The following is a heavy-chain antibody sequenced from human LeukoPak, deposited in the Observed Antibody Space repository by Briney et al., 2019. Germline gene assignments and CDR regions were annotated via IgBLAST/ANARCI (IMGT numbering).Heavy chain of an antibody. J-gene: IGHJ6*03. CDR3: ARIMVDHYYYYYYMDV. CDR1: GYSISSGYY. Sequence: SETLSLTCTVSGYSISSGYYWGWIRPPPGKGLEWIGSIYHSGSTYYNPSLKSRVTISVDTSKNQFSPKLSPVTAADTAVYYCARIMVDHYYYYYYMDVWGKGTTVTVSS. D-gene: IGHD3-10*01. CDR2: IYHSGST. V-gene: IGHV4-38-2*02.